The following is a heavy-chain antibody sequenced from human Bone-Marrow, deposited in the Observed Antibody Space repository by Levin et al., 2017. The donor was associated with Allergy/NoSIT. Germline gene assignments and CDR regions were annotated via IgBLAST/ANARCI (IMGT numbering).Heavy chain of an antibody. V-gene: IGHV1-8*01. CDR1: GYTFTNYD. J-gene: IGHJ5*02. CDR2: INPSGNT. Sequence: ASVKVSCKASGYTFTNYDINWVRQATGQGFEWMGWINPSGNTGYSQKFQGRVTLTRDTSISTAYMELSSLTSEDAAVYYCVRGRDYHDTSGYYFGNWFDRWGQGTLVTVSS. CDR3: VRGRDYHDTSGYYFGNWFDR. D-gene: IGHD3-22*01.